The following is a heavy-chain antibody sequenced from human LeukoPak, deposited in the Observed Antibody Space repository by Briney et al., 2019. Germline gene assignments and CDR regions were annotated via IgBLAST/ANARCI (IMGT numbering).Heavy chain of an antibody. D-gene: IGHD5-12*01. CDR2: ISYDGSNK. CDR1: GFTFSSYA. Sequence: GGSLRLSCAASGFTFSSYAMHWVRQAPGKGLEWVAVISYDGSNKYYADSVKGRFTISRDNSKNTLYLQMNSLRAEDTAVYYCARERGYSGYVIYCMDVWGQGTTVTVSS. CDR3: ARERGYSGYVIYCMDV. V-gene: IGHV3-30*04. J-gene: IGHJ6*02.